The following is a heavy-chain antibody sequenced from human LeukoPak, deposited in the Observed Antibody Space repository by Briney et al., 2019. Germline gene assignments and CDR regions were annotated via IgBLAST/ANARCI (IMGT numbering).Heavy chain of an antibody. CDR2: IIPIFGTA. J-gene: IGHJ6*03. V-gene: IGHV1-69*05. CDR1: GGTFSSYA. Sequence: SVTVSFKASGGTFSSYAISWVRQAPGQGPEWMGGIIPIFGTANYAQKFQGRVTITTDESTSTAYMELSSLRSEDTAVYYCARGLYYYYYMDVWGKGTTVTVSS. CDR3: ARGLYYYYYMDV.